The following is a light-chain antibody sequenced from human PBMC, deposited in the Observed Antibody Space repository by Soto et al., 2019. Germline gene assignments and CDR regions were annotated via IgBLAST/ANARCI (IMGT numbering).Light chain of an antibody. J-gene: IGLJ2*01. V-gene: IGLV1-44*01. Sequence: QSVLTQPRSASGTPGQRVTISCSGSRSNIGSNTVSWYQQLPGTAPKVLIYSNNQRPSGVPDRFSGSRSGTSASLAISGLQSEDEADYYCAAWDGSLNGVLFGGGTKLTVL. CDR3: AAWDGSLNGVL. CDR2: SNN. CDR1: RSNIGSNT.